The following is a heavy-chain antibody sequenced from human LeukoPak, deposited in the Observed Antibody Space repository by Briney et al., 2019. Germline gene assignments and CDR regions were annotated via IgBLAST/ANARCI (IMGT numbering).Heavy chain of an antibody. CDR2: INSNGAST. Sequence: PGGSLRLSCSASGFTFSSYGKHWVRQAPGKGLEDASAINSNGASTYYADSVKGRFTISRDNSKNTLYLQMSSLRAEDTAVYYCDKDPPDVYYGSGSRGVWGQGTLVTVSP. CDR3: DKDPPDVYYGSGSRGV. J-gene: IGHJ4*02. CDR1: GFTFSSYG. D-gene: IGHD3-10*01. V-gene: IGHV3-64D*06.